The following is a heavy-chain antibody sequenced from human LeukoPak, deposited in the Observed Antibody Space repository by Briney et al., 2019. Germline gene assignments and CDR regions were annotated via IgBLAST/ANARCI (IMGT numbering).Heavy chain of an antibody. Sequence: KPSETLSLTCTFSGGSISSGDYYWSWIRQPPGKGLEWIGYIYYSGSTYYNPSLQSRVTISVDTSKNQFSLKLSSVTAADTAVYYCARESTYYDTLTGYLRPRYFDYWGQGTLVTVSS. CDR1: GGSISSGDYY. CDR3: ARESTYYDTLTGYLRPRYFDY. V-gene: IGHV4-30-4*08. D-gene: IGHD3-9*01. CDR2: IYYSGST. J-gene: IGHJ4*02.